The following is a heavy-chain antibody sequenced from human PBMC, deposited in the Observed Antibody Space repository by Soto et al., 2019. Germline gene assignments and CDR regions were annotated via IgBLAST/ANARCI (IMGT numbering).Heavy chain of an antibody. CDR1: GFIFSNYG. V-gene: IGHV3-33*01. D-gene: IGHD2-2*01. J-gene: IGHJ5*02. Sequence: QAQLVESGGGVVQPGGSLRLSCAASGFIFSNYGMHWVRQAPGKGLEWVAVLRDDADDAYYTDSVKGRFTISRDNSMNTLYLQMNSLRAEDTAVYYCARPYSSNSNWFAPWGQGTLVTVSS. CDR3: ARPYSSNSNWFAP. CDR2: LRDDADDA.